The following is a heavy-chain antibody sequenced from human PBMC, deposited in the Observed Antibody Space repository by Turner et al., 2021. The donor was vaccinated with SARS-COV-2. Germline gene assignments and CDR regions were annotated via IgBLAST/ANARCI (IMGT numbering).Heavy chain of an antibody. Sequence: QLQMQESSPGLVKPSETLSLTCSVPGGSLTSSNYYWAWIRQPPGKGLEWIGDMYYSGNTYYNSSLKSRVTISIDTSKKQFSLKLSSVTAADTAVYYCARRYGSRNYFEYWGQGTLVTVSS. D-gene: IGHD3-10*01. J-gene: IGHJ4*02. CDR3: ARRYGSRNYFEY. CDR2: MYYSGNT. CDR1: GGSLTSSNYY. V-gene: IGHV4-39*01.